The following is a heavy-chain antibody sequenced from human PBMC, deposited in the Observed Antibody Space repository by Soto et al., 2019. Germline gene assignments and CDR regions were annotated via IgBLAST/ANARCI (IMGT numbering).Heavy chain of an antibody. CDR3: XXXXXXXXSTSCRNLGFYYYYYGMDV. D-gene: IGHD2-2*01. Sequence: GGSLRLSCAASGFTFSSYGMHWVRQAPGKGLEWVAVISYDGSNKYYADSVKGRFTISRDXXXXXXXXXXXXXXXXXXXVYYXXXXXXXXXSTSCRNLGFYYYYYGMDVWGQGTTVTVSS. CDR2: ISYDGSNK. J-gene: IGHJ6*02. V-gene: IGHV3-30*03. CDR1: GFTFSSYG.